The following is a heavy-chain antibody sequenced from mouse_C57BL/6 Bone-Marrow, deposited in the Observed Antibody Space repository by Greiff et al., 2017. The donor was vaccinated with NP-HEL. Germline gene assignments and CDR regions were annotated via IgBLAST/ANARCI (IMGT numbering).Heavy chain of an antibody. J-gene: IGHJ3*01. CDR2: INPSSGYT. CDR3: ARSPNWDWFAY. Sequence: GASVKMSCKASGYTFTSYTMHWVKQRPGQGLEWIGYINPSSGYTKYNQKFKDKATLTADKSSSTAYMQLSSLTSEDSAVYYCARSPNWDWFAYWGQGTLVTVSA. D-gene: IGHD4-1*02. CDR1: GYTFTSYT. V-gene: IGHV1-4*01.